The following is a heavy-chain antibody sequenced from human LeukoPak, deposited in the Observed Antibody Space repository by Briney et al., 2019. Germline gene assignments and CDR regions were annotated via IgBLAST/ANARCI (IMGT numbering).Heavy chain of an antibody. V-gene: IGHV6-1*01. Sequence: SQTLSLTCAISGDSVSSNSAVWNWIRQSPSRGLEWLGRTYYRSKWYNEYALSVRSRITINADTSKNQFSLQLNSVTPEDTAVYYCARYYYGWDYWGQGTLVTVSS. CDR1: GDSVSSNSAV. CDR2: TYYRSKWYN. CDR3: ARYYYGWDY. J-gene: IGHJ4*02. D-gene: IGHD3-10*01.